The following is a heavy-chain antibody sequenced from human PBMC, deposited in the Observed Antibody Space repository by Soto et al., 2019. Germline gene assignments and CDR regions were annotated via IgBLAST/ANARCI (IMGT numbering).Heavy chain of an antibody. CDR2: INHSGST. D-gene: IGHD2-2*01. V-gene: IGHV4-34*01. J-gene: IGHJ6*02. CDR3: ASGGEVPAYYYYYGMDV. Sequence: PSETLSLTCAVYGGSFSGYYWSWIRQPPGKGLEWIGEINHSGSTNYNPSLKSRVTISVDTSKNQFSLKLSSVTAADTAVYYCASGGEVPAYYYYYGMDVWGQGTTVTVSS. CDR1: GGSFSGYY.